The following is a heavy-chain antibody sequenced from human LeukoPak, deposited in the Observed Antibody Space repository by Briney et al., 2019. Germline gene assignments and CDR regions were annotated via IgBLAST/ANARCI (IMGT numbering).Heavy chain of an antibody. Sequence: GGSLRLSCAASGFTVSSNYMSWVRQAPGKGLEWVSVIYSGGSTYYADSVKGRFTISRDNSKNTLYLQMNSLRAEDTAVYYCARTVGATRGIFDYWGQGTLVTVSS. CDR2: IYSGGST. D-gene: IGHD1-26*01. J-gene: IGHJ4*02. CDR3: ARTVGATRGIFDY. V-gene: IGHV3-53*01. CDR1: GFTVSSNY.